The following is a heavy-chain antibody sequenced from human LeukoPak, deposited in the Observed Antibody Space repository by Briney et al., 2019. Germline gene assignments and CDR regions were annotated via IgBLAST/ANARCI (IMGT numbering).Heavy chain of an antibody. D-gene: IGHD4-11*01. Sequence: PSETLSLTCTVSGDSISSYYWSWIRRPAGKGLEWIGLIYTSGSTNYNPSLKSRVTMSVDTSKNQFSLRLSSATAADAAVYFCARAKDSDYSDYWGQGTLVSLSS. J-gene: IGHJ4*02. CDR2: IYTSGST. CDR3: ARAKDSDYSDY. CDR1: GDSISSYY. V-gene: IGHV4-4*07.